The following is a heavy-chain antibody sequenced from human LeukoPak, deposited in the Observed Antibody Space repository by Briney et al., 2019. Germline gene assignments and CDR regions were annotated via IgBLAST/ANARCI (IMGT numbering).Heavy chain of an antibody. V-gene: IGHV3-48*02. Sequence: GGSLRLSCAASGFAFRRHSMNWVRQAPGKGLEWVSFISSSSTNIYYADSVKGRFTISRDNAKNALYLQMNSLRDEDTAVYYCARVSRGYDADELDYWDQGTLVTVSS. D-gene: IGHD1-1*01. CDR2: ISSSSTNI. CDR3: ARVSRGYDADELDY. J-gene: IGHJ4*02. CDR1: GFAFRRHS.